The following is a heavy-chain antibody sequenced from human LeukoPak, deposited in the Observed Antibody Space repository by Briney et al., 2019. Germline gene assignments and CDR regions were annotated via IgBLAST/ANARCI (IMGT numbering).Heavy chain of an antibody. V-gene: IGHV1-58*02. D-gene: IGHD3-22*01. CDR1: GFTFTSSS. CDR3: AAVFGSGYYYYFDY. Sequence: SVKVSCKASGFTFTSSSMQWVRQARGQRLEWIGWIAVGSGNTNYAQKLQGRVTITRDMSTSTAYMELSSLRPEDTALYYCAAVFGSGYYYYFDYWGQGTLVTVSS. J-gene: IGHJ4*02. CDR2: IAVGSGNT.